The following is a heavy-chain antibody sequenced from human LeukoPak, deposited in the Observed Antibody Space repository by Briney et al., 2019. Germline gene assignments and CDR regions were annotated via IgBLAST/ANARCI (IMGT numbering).Heavy chain of an antibody. D-gene: IGHD3-3*01. CDR1: GFTFSSYA. J-gene: IGHJ4*02. V-gene: IGHV3-30-3*01. Sequence: PGGSLRLSCAASGFTFSSYAMHWVRQAPGKGLEWVAVISYDGSNKYYADSVKGRFTISRDNSKNTLYLQMNSLRAEDTAVYYCARDQYDFWSGSIDYWGQGTLVTVSS. CDR2: ISYDGSNK. CDR3: ARDQYDFWSGSIDY.